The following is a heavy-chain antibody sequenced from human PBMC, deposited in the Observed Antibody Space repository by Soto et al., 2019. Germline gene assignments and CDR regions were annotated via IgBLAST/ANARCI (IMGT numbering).Heavy chain of an antibody. D-gene: IGHD2-15*01. V-gene: IGHV4-61*01. CDR2: AHYRGGT. Sequence: QVQLQESGPGLVKPSETLSLTCTVSGLSVTSDSYWSWIRQAPGQGLEWIGYAHYRGGTRYNPSLKSRLTSSVDTANNQFSLSLSSVTPTDTAVYYCARDLCQGNTPAHTYFDFWGQGSLVTVSS. CDR3: ARDLCQGNTPAHTYFDF. J-gene: IGHJ4*02. CDR1: GLSVTSDSY.